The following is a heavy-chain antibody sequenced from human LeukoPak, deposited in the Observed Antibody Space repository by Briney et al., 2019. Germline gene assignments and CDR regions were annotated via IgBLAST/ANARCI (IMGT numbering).Heavy chain of an antibody. CDR1: GLVFRSYA. CDR2: ISGSGGST. V-gene: IGHV3-23*01. J-gene: IGHJ5*02. D-gene: IGHD6-13*01. CDR3: AKEPIAAAGFNWFDP. Sequence: GGSLRLSCEVSGLVFRSYAMSWVRQAPGKGLEWVSAISGSGGSTYYADSVKGRFTISRDNSKNTLYLQMNSLRAEDTAVYYCAKEPIAAAGFNWFDPWGQGTLVTVSS.